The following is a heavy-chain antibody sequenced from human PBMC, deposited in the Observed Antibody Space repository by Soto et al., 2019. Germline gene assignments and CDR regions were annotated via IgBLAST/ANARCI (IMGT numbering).Heavy chain of an antibody. Sequence: GESLKNSCKASGYSFTSYWIGWVRQMPGKGLEWMGIIYPGNSETRYSPSVQGQVTISADNSITTAYLQWSSLKASDTAVYYCAKQNGFDVWGQGTMVTVSS. J-gene: IGHJ3*01. CDR1: GYSFTSYW. CDR2: IYPGNSET. V-gene: IGHV5-51*01. CDR3: AKQNGFDV.